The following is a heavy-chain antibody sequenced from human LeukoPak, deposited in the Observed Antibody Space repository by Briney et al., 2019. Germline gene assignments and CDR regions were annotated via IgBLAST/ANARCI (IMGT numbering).Heavy chain of an antibody. CDR2: ISSSSSYI. CDR3: ARERVPSRYFDS. CDR1: GFTFSSYS. Sequence: GGSLRLSCAASGFTFSSYSMNWVRQAPGKGLEWVSSISSSSSYIYYADSVKGRFTISRDNAKNSVFLQMNSLRAEDTAVYYCARERVPSRYFDSWGQGTLVTVSS. V-gene: IGHV3-21*01. J-gene: IGHJ4*02.